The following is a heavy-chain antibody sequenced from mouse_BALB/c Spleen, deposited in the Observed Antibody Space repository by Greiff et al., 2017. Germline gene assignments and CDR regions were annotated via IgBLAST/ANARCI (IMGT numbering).Heavy chain of an antibody. V-gene: IGHV7-3*02. CDR2: IRNKANGYTT. J-gene: IGHJ1*01. CDR3: ARPLLRSYWYFDV. Sequence: EVKLVESGGGLVQPGGSLRLSCAPSGFTFTDYYMSWVRQPPGKALEWLGFIRNKANGYTTEYSASVKGRFTISRDNSQSILYLQMNTLRAEDSATYYCARPLLRSYWYFDVWGAGTTVTVSS. D-gene: IGHD1-1*01. CDR1: GFTFTDYY.